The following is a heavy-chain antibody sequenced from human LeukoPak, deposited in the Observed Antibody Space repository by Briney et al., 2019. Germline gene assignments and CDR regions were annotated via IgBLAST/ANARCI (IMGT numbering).Heavy chain of an antibody. D-gene: IGHD6-19*01. Sequence: SETLSLTCTVSDDSISDYYRGWIRQPPGKGLEWIGYIYYSGSTNYNPSLKSRVTISVDTSKNQFSLKLSSVTAADTAVYYCATTGYSSGWYDYWGQGTLVTVSS. CDR1: DDSISDYY. V-gene: IGHV4-59*08. CDR3: ATTGYSSGWYDY. CDR2: IYYSGST. J-gene: IGHJ4*02.